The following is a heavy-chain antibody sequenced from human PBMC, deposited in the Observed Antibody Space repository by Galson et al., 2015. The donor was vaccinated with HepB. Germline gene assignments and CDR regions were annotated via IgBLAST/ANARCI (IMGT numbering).Heavy chain of an antibody. Sequence: SLRLSCAASEFTVRGNYMSWVRQAPGKGLAWVSTISSGGGTYYADSVKGRFTISRDNPENTVNLQMNSLRAEDTAVYYCARSYYYDSSGHYPFDYWGQGTLVTVSS. J-gene: IGHJ4*02. V-gene: IGHV3-53*01. CDR2: ISSGGGT. CDR3: ARSYYYDSSGHYPFDY. CDR1: EFTVRGNY. D-gene: IGHD3-22*01.